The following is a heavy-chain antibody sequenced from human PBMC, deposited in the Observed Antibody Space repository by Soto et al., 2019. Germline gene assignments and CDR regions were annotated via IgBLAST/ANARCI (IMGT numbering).Heavy chain of an antibody. CDR1: GFTFSNAW. D-gene: IGHD6-19*01. Sequence: GGSLRLSCAASGFTFSNAWMNWVRQAPGKGLEWVGRIKSKTDGGTTDYAAPVKGRFTISRDDSKNTLYLQMNSLKTEDTAVYYCTTDLGVSSGWYNPFYYYYGMDVWGQGTTVTVSS. CDR3: TTDLGVSSGWYNPFYYYYGMDV. V-gene: IGHV3-15*07. J-gene: IGHJ6*02. CDR2: IKSKTDGGTT.